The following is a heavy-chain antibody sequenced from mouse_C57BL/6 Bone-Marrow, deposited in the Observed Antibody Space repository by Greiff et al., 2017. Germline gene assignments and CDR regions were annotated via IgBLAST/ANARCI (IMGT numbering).Heavy chain of an antibody. Sequence: EVQLQQSGPELVKPGASVKISCKASGYTFTDSYMNWVKQSHGKSLEWIGDINPNNGGTSYNQKFKGKATLTVDKSSSTAYMELRSLTSEDSAVYYCARYTDGYYGYAMDYWGQGTSVTVSS. CDR1: GYTFTDSY. CDR2: INPNNGGT. J-gene: IGHJ4*01. CDR3: ARYTDGYYGYAMDY. V-gene: IGHV1-26*01. D-gene: IGHD2-3*01.